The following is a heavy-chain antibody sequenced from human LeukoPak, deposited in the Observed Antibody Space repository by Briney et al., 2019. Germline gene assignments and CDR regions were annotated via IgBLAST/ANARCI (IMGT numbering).Heavy chain of an antibody. Sequence: GASVKVSCKASGYTFTSYGISWVRQAPGQGLEWMGWISAYNGNTNYAQKLQGRVTMTTDTSTSTAYMELRSLRSEDTAVYYCARYCSSTSCLARDGMDVWGQGTTVTVSS. CDR1: GYTFTSYG. CDR3: ARYCSSTSCLARDGMDV. J-gene: IGHJ6*02. V-gene: IGHV1-18*01. D-gene: IGHD2-2*01. CDR2: ISAYNGNT.